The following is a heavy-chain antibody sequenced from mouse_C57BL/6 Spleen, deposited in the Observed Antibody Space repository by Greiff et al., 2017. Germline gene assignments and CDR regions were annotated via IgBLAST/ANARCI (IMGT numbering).Heavy chain of an antibody. D-gene: IGHD2-4*01. Sequence: VQLQQSGPVLVKPGASVKLSCKASGYTFTDYYMNWVKQSHGKSLEWIGVINPYNSGTSYNQKFKGKATLTVDKSSSTAYMELNNLTSEDSAVYVCAKDNDPFAYWGQGTLVTVSA. CDR3: AKDNDPFAY. CDR1: GYTFTDYY. V-gene: IGHV1-19*01. J-gene: IGHJ3*01. CDR2: INPYNSGT.